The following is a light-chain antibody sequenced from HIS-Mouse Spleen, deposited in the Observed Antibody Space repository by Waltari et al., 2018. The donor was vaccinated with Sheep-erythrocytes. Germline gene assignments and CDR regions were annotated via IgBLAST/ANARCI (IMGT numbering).Light chain of an antibody. Sequence: QSALTQPRSVSGSPGQSVTISCTGTSSDVGGYNYVSWYQQHPGKAHKLIIYDVSKRPSGVPDRFSGSKSGNTASLTISGLQAEDEADYYCCSYAGSYNHVFATGTKVTVL. J-gene: IGLJ1*01. CDR3: CSYAGSYNHV. V-gene: IGLV2-11*01. CDR1: SSDVGGYNY. CDR2: DVS.